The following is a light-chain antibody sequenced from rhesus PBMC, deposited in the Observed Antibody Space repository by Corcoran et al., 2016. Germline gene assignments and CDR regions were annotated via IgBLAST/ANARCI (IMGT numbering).Light chain of an antibody. Sequence: DIQMTQSPSSLSASVGDRVTITCRPSQGIISMLAWYQQQPGKAPKLLINKASSLQSGVPSRFIGSGSRTDFTLTNSSLQPEDFATYYSQQYNSGPYSFGQGTKVEIK. CDR1: QGIISM. CDR2: KAS. V-gene: IGKV1-21*01. CDR3: QQYNSGPYS. J-gene: IGKJ2*01.